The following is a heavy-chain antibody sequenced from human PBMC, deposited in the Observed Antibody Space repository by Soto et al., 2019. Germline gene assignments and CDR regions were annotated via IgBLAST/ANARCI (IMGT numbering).Heavy chain of an antibody. CDR3: ARDIALEWLRLWGLYDYYYGMYG. Sequence: ASVKFSCKASGYTFTSYGISWVRQAPGQGLEWMGWISAYNGNTNYAQKLQGRVTMTTDTSTSTAYMELRSLRSDDTAVYYCARDIALEWLRLWGLYDYYYGMYGRGKRTTVTVSS. CDR2: ISAYNGNT. J-gene: IGHJ6*04. D-gene: IGHD5-12*01. V-gene: IGHV1-18*01. CDR1: GYTFTSYG.